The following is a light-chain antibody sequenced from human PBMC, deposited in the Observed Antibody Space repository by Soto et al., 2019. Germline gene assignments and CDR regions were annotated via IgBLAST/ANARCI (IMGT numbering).Light chain of an antibody. CDR3: QKYNSALALT. CDR1: QGISNY. J-gene: IGKJ4*01. CDR2: AAS. Sequence: DFQMPHSPSSLSASVGDRVTITSRASQGISNYLAWYQQKPGKVPKLLIYAASTLQSGVPSRFSGSGSGTDFTLTISSLQPEDVATYYCQKYNSALALTFGGGTKVEIK. V-gene: IGKV1-27*01.